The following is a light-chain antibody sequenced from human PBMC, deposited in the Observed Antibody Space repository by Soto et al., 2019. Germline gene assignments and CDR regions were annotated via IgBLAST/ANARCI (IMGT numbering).Light chain of an antibody. J-gene: IGKJ4*01. CDR1: QGISYR. Sequence: IQMTQSPSSLSASAGDRVTFTCQASQGISYRLNWYQQKPGKAPNLLISDASNLETGVPSRFSGSGSGTDFTLTISGLQPEDIATYVCQQYYNLPLTFGGGTRVEIK. CDR3: QQYYNLPLT. V-gene: IGKV1-33*01. CDR2: DAS.